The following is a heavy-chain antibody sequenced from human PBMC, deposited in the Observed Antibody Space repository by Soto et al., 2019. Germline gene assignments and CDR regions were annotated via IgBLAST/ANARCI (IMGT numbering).Heavy chain of an antibody. CDR2: INSGGSST. J-gene: IGHJ4*02. D-gene: IGHD2-2*01. Sequence: EVQLVESGGDLVSPGGSLRLSCAASGFPFSSYWMHWVRQVPGKGLAWVARINSGGSSTAYADSVKGRFIISRDNAKNPLLLPMASLTSEDTAVYFCARTLPTVNMVPGYWGQGTLVTVSS. V-gene: IGHV3-74*03. CDR3: ARTLPTVNMVPGY. CDR1: GFPFSSYW.